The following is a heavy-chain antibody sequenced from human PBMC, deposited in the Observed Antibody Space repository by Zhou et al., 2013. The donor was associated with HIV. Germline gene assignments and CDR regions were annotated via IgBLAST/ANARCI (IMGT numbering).Heavy chain of an antibody. J-gene: IGHJ5*02. CDR3: GRVVFDRSDL. Sequence: QVQLVQSETEVKKPGASVKVSCKASGFTFSGFGISWVRQAPGQGLEWMGWINPNSGGTNYAQKFQGRVTMTRDTSISTAYMELSRLRSDDTAVYYCGRVVFDRSDLWGQGTLVTVSS. V-gene: IGHV1-2*02. CDR2: INPNSGGT. D-gene: IGHD2-21*01. CDR1: GFTFSGFG.